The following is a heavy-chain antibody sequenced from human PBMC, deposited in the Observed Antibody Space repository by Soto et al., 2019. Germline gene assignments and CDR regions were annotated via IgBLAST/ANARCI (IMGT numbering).Heavy chain of an antibody. J-gene: IGHJ4*02. V-gene: IGHV3-33*01. D-gene: IGHD2-2*01. CDR2: IWFDGSKK. CDR3: ARDLYAGHWPDY. CDR1: GLSISTFG. Sequence: GSLRLSCVASGLSISTFGMHWVRQAPGKGLEWVAGIWFDGSKKHYADSVKGRFSISRDNSKKTLYLQMNGLRVEDTAVYYCARDLYAGHWPDYWGQGTLVTVSS.